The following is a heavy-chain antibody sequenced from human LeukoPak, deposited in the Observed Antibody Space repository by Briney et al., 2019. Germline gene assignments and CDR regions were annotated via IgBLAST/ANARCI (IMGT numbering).Heavy chain of an antibody. Sequence: GGSLRLSCAASGFTFSSYEMNWVRQAPGKGLEWVSYISSSGSTIYYADSVKGRFTISRDNAKNSLYLQMNSLRAEDTAVYYRARDSSSWYWGGGDAFDIWGQGTMVTVSS. CDR1: GFTFSSYE. D-gene: IGHD6-13*01. V-gene: IGHV3-48*03. J-gene: IGHJ3*02. CDR3: ARDSSSWYWGGGDAFDI. CDR2: ISSSGSTI.